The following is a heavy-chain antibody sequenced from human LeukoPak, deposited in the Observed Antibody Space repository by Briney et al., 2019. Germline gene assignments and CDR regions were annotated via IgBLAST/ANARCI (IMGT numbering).Heavy chain of an antibody. D-gene: IGHD4-23*01. J-gene: IGHJ4*02. CDR2: ISGSGGST. CDR1: GFTFSSYA. V-gene: IGHV3-23*01. Sequence: GGSLRLSCAASGFTFSSYAMSWVRQAPGKGLEWVSAISGSGGSTYYADSVKGRLTISRDNSKNTLYLQMNSLRAEDTAVYYCAKDWLRHNDYGGNSGPFDYWGQGTLVTVSS. CDR3: AKDWLRHNDYGGNSGPFDY.